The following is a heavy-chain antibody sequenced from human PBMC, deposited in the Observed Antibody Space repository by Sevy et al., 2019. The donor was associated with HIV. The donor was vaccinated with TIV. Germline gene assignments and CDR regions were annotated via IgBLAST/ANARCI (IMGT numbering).Heavy chain of an antibody. V-gene: IGHV3-23*01. D-gene: IGHD5-12*01. CDR3: AKGIGYSGYETDY. J-gene: IGHJ4*02. Sequence: GGSLRLSCAASGFTFSGYAMSWVRQAPGKGLEWVSAISGSGISTGYADSVKGRFTISRDNSKNTLYLQMNNLRAEDTDVFYCAKGIGYSGYETDYWGQGTLVTVS. CDR1: GFTFSGYA. CDR2: ISGSGIST.